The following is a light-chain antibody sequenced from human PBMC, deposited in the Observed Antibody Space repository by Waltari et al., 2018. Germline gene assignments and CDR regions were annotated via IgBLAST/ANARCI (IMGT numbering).Light chain of an antibody. CDR2: KAS. V-gene: IGKV1-5*03. CDR3: QQYNGYWT. CDR1: ESISCW. Sequence: ITCRGSESISCWLAWYEQKPGTAPKLLIYKASTLESGVPSRFSGSGSGTEFTLTINSLQPDDFATYYCQQYNGYWTFGQGTKVEIK. J-gene: IGKJ1*01.